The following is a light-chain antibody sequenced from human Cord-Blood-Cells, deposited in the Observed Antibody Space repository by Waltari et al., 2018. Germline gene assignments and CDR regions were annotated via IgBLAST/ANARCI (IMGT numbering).Light chain of an antibody. J-gene: IGKJ1*01. CDR3: QKSDSTPRT. CDR2: AAS. CDR1: QSISSY. V-gene: IGKV1-39*01. Sequence: DIQMTQTQSSLSASVRDRVTIPCRESQSISSYLNWYQQKPGKAPKLLFYAASSMQSGLLPMLSGSGSGTDFSLNISRMQPEHFATYSCQKSDSTPRTFGPGTKVEIK.